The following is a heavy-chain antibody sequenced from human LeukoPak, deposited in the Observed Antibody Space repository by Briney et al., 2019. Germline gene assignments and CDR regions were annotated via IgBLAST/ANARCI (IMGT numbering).Heavy chain of an antibody. CDR3: ARGSGEYSSSWYYFDY. CDR1: GYTFTGYY. J-gene: IGHJ4*02. CDR2: INPNSGGT. Sequence: ASVKVSCKASGYTFTGYYMHWVRHAPGQGLGWMGWINPNSGGTNYAQKCQCRVTMTSETSISTAHMELSGLRSDDTAVYYCARGSGEYSSSWYYFDYWGQGTLVTVSS. D-gene: IGHD6-13*01. V-gene: IGHV1-2*02.